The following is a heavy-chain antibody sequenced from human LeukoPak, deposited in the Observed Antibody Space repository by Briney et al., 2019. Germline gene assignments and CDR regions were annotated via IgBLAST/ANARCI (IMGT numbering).Heavy chain of an antibody. CDR1: GGSISSSSYY. CDR3: ARQLGYCSSTSCYADKVDY. V-gene: IGHV4-39*01. D-gene: IGHD2-2*01. CDR2: IYYRGST. J-gene: IGHJ4*02. Sequence: PSGTLSLTCTVSGGSISSSSYYWGWIRQPPGKGLEWIGSIYYRGSTYYNPSLKSRVTISVDTSKNQFSLKLSSVTAADTAVYYCARQLGYCSSTSCYADKVDYWGQGTLVTVSS.